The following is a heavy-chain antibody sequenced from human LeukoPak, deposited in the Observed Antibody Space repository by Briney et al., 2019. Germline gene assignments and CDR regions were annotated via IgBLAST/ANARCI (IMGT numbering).Heavy chain of an antibody. J-gene: IGHJ4*02. D-gene: IGHD2-2*01. CDR2: IYSGGST. V-gene: IGHV3-53*01. CDR1: GFAVSSNY. CDR3: ARGGRDIVVVPAARQLSYFDY. Sequence: GGSLRLSCAASGFAVSSNYMSWVRQTPGKGLEWVSVIYSGGSTYYAHSVKGRFTISRDKSKNTLYLQMNSLRAEDTAVYYCARGGRDIVVVPAARQLSYFDYWGQGTLVTVSS.